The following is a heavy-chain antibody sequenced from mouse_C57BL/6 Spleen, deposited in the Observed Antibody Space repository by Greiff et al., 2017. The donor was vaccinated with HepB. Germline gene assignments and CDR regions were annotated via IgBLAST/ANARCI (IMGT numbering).Heavy chain of an antibody. CDR2: ISYDGSN. J-gene: IGHJ4*01. V-gene: IGHV3-6*01. Sequence: DVQLQESGPGLVKPSQSLSLTCSVTGYSITSGYYWNWIRQFPGNKLEWMGYISYDGSNNYNPSLKNRISITRDTSKNQFFLKLNSVTTEDTATYYCARYDYGYAMDYWGQGTSVTVSS. CDR1: GYSITSGYY. D-gene: IGHD2-4*01. CDR3: ARYDYGYAMDY.